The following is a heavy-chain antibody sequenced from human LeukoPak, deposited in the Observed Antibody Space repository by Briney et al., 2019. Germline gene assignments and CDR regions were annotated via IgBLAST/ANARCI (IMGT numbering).Heavy chain of an antibody. CDR2: IYPGDSDT. V-gene: IGHV5-51*01. CDR1: GYSFTSYW. D-gene: IGHD3-10*01. Sequence: GESLKISCKGSGYSFTSYWIGWVRQMPGKGLEWIGIIYPGDSDTRYSPSFQGQVTISADKSISTAYLQWSSLKASDTAMYYCARQAYGSGSSDNWFDPWGQGTLVTVSS. CDR3: ARQAYGSGSSDNWFDP. J-gene: IGHJ5*02.